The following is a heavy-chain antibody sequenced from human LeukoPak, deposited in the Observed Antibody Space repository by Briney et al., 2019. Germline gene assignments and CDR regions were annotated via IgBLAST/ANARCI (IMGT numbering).Heavy chain of an antibody. Sequence: ASVKVSCKASGYTFTSYGISWVRQAPGQGLEWMGWISAYNGNTNYAQKLQGRVTMTTDTSTSTAYMELRSLRSDDTAVYYCARDWGRSGYCLPFDYWGQGTLVTVSS. J-gene: IGHJ4*02. CDR3: ARDWGRSGYCLPFDY. V-gene: IGHV1-18*01. CDR1: GYTFTSYG. CDR2: ISAYNGNT. D-gene: IGHD3-22*01.